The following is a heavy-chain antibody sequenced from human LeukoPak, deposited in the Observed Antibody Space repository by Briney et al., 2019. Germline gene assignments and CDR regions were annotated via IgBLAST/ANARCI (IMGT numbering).Heavy chain of an antibody. D-gene: IGHD5-12*01. CDR3: ARVNGYDSFFDY. Sequence: ASVKVSCKASGYTFTSYGISWVRQAPGQGLEWMGGIIPIFGTANYAQKFQGRVTITADKSTSTAYMELSSLRSEDTAVYYCARVNGYDSFFDYWGQGTLVTVPS. V-gene: IGHV1-69*06. CDR1: GYTFTSYG. J-gene: IGHJ4*02. CDR2: IIPIFGTA.